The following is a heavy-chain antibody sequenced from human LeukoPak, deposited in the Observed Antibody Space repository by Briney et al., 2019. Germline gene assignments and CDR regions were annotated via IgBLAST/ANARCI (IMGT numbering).Heavy chain of an antibody. Sequence: GGSLRLSCVSSGFTSSSYWMEWVRQGPGKGLEWVSRIKGDGSYTAYADSVKGRITISRDNAKNTVYLQMNSLRAEDTAIYYCSYNHFDHWGQGTLVTVSS. V-gene: IGHV3-74*03. CDR2: IKGDGSYT. CDR3: SYNHFDH. CDR1: GFTSSSYW. D-gene: IGHD1-14*01. J-gene: IGHJ4*02.